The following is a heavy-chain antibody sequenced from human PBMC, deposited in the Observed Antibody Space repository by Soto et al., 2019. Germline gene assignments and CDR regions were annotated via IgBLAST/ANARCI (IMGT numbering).Heavy chain of an antibody. J-gene: IGHJ6*02. D-gene: IGHD1-7*01. Sequence: LSLTCTVSGGSISSSSYYWGWIRQPPGKGLEWIGSIYYSGSTYYNPSLKSRVTISVDTSKNQFSLKLSSVTAADTAVYYCARRRTGTIYYYYGMDVWGQGTTVTVSS. CDR1: GGSISSSSYY. CDR3: ARRRTGTIYYYYGMDV. CDR2: IYYSGST. V-gene: IGHV4-39*01.